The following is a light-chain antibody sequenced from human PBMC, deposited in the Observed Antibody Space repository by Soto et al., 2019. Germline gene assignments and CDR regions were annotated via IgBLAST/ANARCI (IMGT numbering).Light chain of an antibody. V-gene: IGKV1-5*01. CDR2: GAS. CDR3: QRYDSYSRT. CDR1: QSIVSW. J-gene: IGKJ1*01. Sequence: DIQMTQSPSTLSSSVGDRVTITCRASQSIVSWLAWYQQKPGKAPKLLIYGASNLQSGVPSRVRGSGYGTEFTLTISSLKPDDFETYYCQRYDSYSRTFGQGTKVDIK.